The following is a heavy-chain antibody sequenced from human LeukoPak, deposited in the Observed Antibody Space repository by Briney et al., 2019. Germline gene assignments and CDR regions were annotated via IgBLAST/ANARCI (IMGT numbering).Heavy chain of an antibody. V-gene: IGHV4-30-4*02. J-gene: IGHJ3*02. Sequence: SETLSLTCSVSGGSVSSNNHYWTWIRQPPGKGLEWIGYISYSGNTYYNPSLKSRLIISVDTSKNQFSLNLISVTAADTAVYYCARVWGYYSFDASDIWGQGTMVTVSS. CDR2: ISYSGNT. CDR3: ARVWGYYSFDASDI. CDR1: GGSVSSNNHY. D-gene: IGHD3-22*01.